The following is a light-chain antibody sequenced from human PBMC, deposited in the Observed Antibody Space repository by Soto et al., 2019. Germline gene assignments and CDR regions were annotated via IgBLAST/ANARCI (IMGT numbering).Light chain of an antibody. CDR3: QQYHDWPWT. V-gene: IGKV3-15*01. CDR1: QDISSN. J-gene: IGKJ1*01. CDR2: GAF. Sequence: EIVMTQSPATLSVSPGERATVSCRASQDISSNLAWYQQKPGQAPRLLIYGAFTRATDIPARFSGSGSGTEFTLTISGLQSEDFAVYHCQQYHDWPWTFSQGTKVEIK.